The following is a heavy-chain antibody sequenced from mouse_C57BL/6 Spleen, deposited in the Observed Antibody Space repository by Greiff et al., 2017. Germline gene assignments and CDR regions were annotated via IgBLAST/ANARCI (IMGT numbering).Heavy chain of an antibody. Sequence: EVQLVESGGGLVQPTGSLKLSCAASGFTFNTYAMHWVRQAPGKGLEWVARIRSKSSNYATYYADSVKDRFTISRDDSQSMLYLQMNNLKTEDTAMDYGVRGSNYDFDDWGQGTTLTVSS. J-gene: IGHJ2*01. D-gene: IGHD2-5*01. CDR1: GFTFNTYA. V-gene: IGHV10-3*01. CDR3: VRGSNYDFDD. CDR2: IRSKSSNYAT.